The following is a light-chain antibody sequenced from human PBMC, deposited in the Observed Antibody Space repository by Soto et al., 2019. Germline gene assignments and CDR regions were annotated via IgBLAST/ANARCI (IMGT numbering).Light chain of an antibody. CDR2: EVS. J-gene: IGLJ2*01. CDR1: SSDIGGYNY. V-gene: IGLV2-14*01. Sequence: QSALTQSASVSGSPGQSITISCTGTSSDIGGYNYVSWYQQHPDKAPKLMIFEVSNRPSGVSNRFSGSKSGNTASLTISELLPEDEADYYCSSYTTSSTVAFGGGTQLTVL. CDR3: SSYTTSSTVA.